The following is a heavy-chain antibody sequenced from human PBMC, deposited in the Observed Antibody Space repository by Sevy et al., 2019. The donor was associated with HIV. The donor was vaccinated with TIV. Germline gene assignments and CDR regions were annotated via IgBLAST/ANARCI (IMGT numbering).Heavy chain of an antibody. CDR1: GYTFTSYG. Sequence: ALVKVSCKASGYTFTSYGISWVRQAPGQGLEWMGWISAYNGNTNYAQKLQGRVTMTTDTSTSTAYMELRSLRSDDTAVYYCARVEGCSSTSCSGYWGQGTLVTVSS. CDR3: ARVEGCSSTSCSGY. V-gene: IGHV1-18*01. D-gene: IGHD2-2*01. J-gene: IGHJ4*02. CDR2: ISAYNGNT.